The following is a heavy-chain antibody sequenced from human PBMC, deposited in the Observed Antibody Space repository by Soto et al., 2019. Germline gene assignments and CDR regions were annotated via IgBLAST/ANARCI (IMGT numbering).Heavy chain of an antibody. CDR3: GRIPLGTNGTQGWFDA. Sequence: SETLSLTCTVSDGSMGGYYWSWMRQPPGERLEWIGHFYYSGGANYNPSLRSRVTISGVMSKNQISLSLRSMTAADTAFYYCGRIPLGTNGTQGWFDAWGQGALVTVFS. CDR1: DGSMGGYY. V-gene: IGHV4-59*12. CDR2: FYYSGGA. J-gene: IGHJ5*02. D-gene: IGHD3-16*01.